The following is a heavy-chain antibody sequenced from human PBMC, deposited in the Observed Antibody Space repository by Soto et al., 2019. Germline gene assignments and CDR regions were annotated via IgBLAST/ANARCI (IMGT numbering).Heavy chain of an antibody. CDR3: AKDRRDIAAADY. D-gene: IGHD6-13*01. CDR2: ISGSGGST. Sequence: ASLRLSGAASGFTFSSYAMSWVRQAPGKGLEWVSAISGSGGSTYYADSVKGRFTISRDNSKNTLYLQMNSLRAEDTAVYYCAKDRRDIAAADYWGQGTLVTVSS. J-gene: IGHJ4*02. CDR1: GFTFSSYA. V-gene: IGHV3-23*01.